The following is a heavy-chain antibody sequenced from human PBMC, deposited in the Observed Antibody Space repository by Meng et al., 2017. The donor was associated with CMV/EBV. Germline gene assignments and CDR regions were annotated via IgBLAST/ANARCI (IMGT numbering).Heavy chain of an antibody. CDR1: GYTFTSYD. J-gene: IGHJ4*02. CDR2: MNPNSGNT. V-gene: IGHV1-8*01. CDR3: ARVTELELDY. D-gene: IGHD1-1*01. Sequence: VSCKASGYTFTSYDINWVRQATGRGLEWMGWMNPNSGNTGYAQKCQGRVTMTRNTSISTAYMELSSLRSEDTAVYYCARVTELELDYWGQGTLVTVSS.